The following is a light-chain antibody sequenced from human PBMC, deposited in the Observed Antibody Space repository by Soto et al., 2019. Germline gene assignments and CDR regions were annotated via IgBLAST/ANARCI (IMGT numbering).Light chain of an antibody. V-gene: IGKV3-20*01. J-gene: IGKJ4*01. Sequence: EFVLTQSPGTLSLSPGEGATLSCRASQDVDNNFLAWYQQRPGQAPRLLIYASSRRATGIPDRFSGSGSGTDFTLTISRVGPEDIAVYFCHQYYSSITFGGGTKVEVK. CDR1: QDVDNNF. CDR2: ASS. CDR3: HQYYSSIT.